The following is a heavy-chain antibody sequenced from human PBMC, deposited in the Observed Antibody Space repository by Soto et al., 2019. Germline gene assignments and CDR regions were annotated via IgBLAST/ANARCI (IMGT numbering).Heavy chain of an antibody. J-gene: IGHJ3*02. V-gene: IGHV4-59*01. CDR1: GGSISSYY. CDR2: IYYSGGT. Sequence: QVQLQESGPGLVKPSETLSLTCTVSGGSISSYYWSWIRQPPGKGLEWIGYIYYSGGTNYNPSLKSRVTISVDTSKNQFSLKLSSVTAADTAVYYCATSTLRYDYVWGSYRPRDAFDIWGQGTMVTVSS. CDR3: ATSTLRYDYVWGSYRPRDAFDI. D-gene: IGHD3-16*02.